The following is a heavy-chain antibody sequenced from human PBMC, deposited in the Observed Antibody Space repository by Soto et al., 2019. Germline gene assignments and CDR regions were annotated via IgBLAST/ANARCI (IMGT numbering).Heavy chain of an antibody. J-gene: IGHJ6*02. V-gene: IGHV3-53*01. D-gene: IGHD2-15*01. CDR3: ARDAGRAVVAAKYPYKYYYYYGMDV. CDR2: IYSGGST. CDR1: GFTVSSNY. Sequence: GSLRLSCAASGFTVSSNYMSWVRQAPGKGLEWVSVIYSGGSTYYADSVKGRFTISRDNSKNTLYLQMNSLRAEDTAVYYCARDAGRAVVAAKYPYKYYYYYGMDVWGQGTTVTVSS.